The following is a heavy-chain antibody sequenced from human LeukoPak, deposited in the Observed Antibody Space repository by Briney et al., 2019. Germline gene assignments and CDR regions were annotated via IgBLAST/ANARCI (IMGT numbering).Heavy chain of an antibody. Sequence: GGSLRLSCAASGFTFSSYDMNWVRQAPGKGLEWVSSISSSSNYIHYADSVKGRFTISRDNAKNSLYLQVNSLRAEDTAVYFCARGTLGAWGWWGQGTLVTVSS. D-gene: IGHD6-19*01. CDR1: GFTFSSYD. V-gene: IGHV3-21*01. CDR3: ARGTLGAWGW. CDR2: ISSSSNYI. J-gene: IGHJ4*02.